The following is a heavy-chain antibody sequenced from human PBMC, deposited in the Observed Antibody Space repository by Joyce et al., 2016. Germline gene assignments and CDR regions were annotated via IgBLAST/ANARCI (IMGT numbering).Heavy chain of an antibody. CDR2: SGSSGNIK. CDR3: ARDGRSSGGGY. Sequence: EVQLVDSGGGLVQPGGSLRLSCVASGFTFTKYGINLFRQAPGKGLGWISYSGSSGNIKQYVYSVRGRFTSSRDRAKSSGDLQMNGLRVEDTAMYYGARDGRSSGGGYWGQGALVTVSS. V-gene: IGHV3-48*01. J-gene: IGHJ4*02. CDR1: GFTFTKYG. D-gene: IGHD6-19*01.